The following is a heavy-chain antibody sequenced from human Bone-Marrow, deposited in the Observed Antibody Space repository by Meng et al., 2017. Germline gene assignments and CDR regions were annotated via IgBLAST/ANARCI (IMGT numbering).Heavy chain of an antibody. J-gene: IGHJ5*02. CDR1: GGSISSSSYY. V-gene: IGHV4-39*01. Sequence: QLQLQESGPGLVKPSATLSLTCTVSGGSISSSSYYWGWIRQPPGKGLEWIGSFYYSGSTFSNPSLKNRVTISVDTSKNQFSLKLSSVTAADTAVYYCSVGELLPTWFDPWGQGTLVTVSS. CDR3: SVGELLPTWFDP. CDR2: FYYSGST. D-gene: IGHD1-26*01.